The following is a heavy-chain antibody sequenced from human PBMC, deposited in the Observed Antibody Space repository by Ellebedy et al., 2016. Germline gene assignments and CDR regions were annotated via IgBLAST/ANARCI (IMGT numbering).Heavy chain of an antibody. CDR3: ARPFDGSGSFDY. Sequence: ASVKVSCXASGYTFTNYAIHWVRQAPGQGLEWMGWIIAGNGNTKYSQKFQARVTITRDTSASTAYMELSSLRSEDTAVYYCARPFDGSGSFDYWGQGTLVTVSS. V-gene: IGHV1-3*01. J-gene: IGHJ4*02. D-gene: IGHD3-22*01. CDR1: GYTFTNYA. CDR2: IIAGNGNT.